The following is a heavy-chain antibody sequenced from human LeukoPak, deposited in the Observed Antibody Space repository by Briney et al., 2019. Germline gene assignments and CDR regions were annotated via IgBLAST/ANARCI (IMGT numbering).Heavy chain of an antibody. J-gene: IGHJ3*01. CDR2: IGSDNTTI. Sequence: GGSLRLSCAASGFTFRRYTLNWVRQAPGKGLEWISYIGSDNTTIDYADSVKGRFTISGDNAKNSLYLQMNSLRAEDTALYYCARPAYTAAYDLWGQGTMVTVSS. CDR3: ARPAYTAAYDL. V-gene: IGHV3-48*04. D-gene: IGHD3-16*01. CDR1: GFTFRRYT.